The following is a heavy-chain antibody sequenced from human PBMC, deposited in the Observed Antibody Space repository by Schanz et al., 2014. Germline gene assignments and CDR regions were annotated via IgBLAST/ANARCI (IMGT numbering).Heavy chain of an antibody. D-gene: IGHD3-10*01. CDR1: GFTFSDYW. CDR2: IKHDGIVK. J-gene: IGHJ3*02. CDR3: AKERFAEVSSFDI. Sequence: EVQLVESGGGLVQPGGSLRLSCTASGFTFSDYWMSWVRQAPGKGREWVANIKHDGIVKDYVDSVEGRFTISRDNAKNTLYLKMNSLRAEDTDVYVCAKERFAEVSSFDIWGQGTMVTGSS. V-gene: IGHV3-7*05.